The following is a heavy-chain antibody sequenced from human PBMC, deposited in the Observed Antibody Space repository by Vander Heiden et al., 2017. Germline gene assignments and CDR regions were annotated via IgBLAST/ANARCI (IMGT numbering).Heavy chain of an antibody. CDR2: TYYRSKWYY. D-gene: IGHD2-8*01. CDR3: ARQNGAMDV. Sequence: QVQLQQSGPGLVNPSQTPSLTCAISGDSVSSNSVAWNWIRQSPSRGLEWLGRTYYRSKWYYEYAASVKSRINMNPDTSKNQFSLHLNSVIPEDTAVYYCARQNGAMDVWGQGTTVTVSS. V-gene: IGHV6-1*01. CDR1: GDSVSSNSVA. J-gene: IGHJ6*02.